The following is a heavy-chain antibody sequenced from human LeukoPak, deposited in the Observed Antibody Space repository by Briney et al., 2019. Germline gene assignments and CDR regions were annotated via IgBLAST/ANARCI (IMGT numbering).Heavy chain of an antibody. V-gene: IGHV3-21*01. J-gene: IGHJ6*02. CDR2: ISSSSSYI. CDR1: GFTFSSYA. CDR3: AREGYCSSTSCAGYYGMDV. Sequence: PGGSLRLSCAASGFTFSSYAMSWVRQAPGKGLEWVSSISSSSSYIYYADSVKGRFTISRDNAKNSLYLQMNSLRAEDTAVYYCAREGYCSSTSCAGYYGMDVWGQGTTVTVSS. D-gene: IGHD2-2*01.